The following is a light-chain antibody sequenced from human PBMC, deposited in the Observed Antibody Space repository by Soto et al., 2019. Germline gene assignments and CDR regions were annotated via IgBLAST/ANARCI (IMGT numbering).Light chain of an antibody. Sequence: EIGLTQSPGTLSLSPGERATRSCRASQSVSSSYLAWYQQKPGQAPSLLIYGASSRATGVPDRFSGSGSGTDFTLTISRLEPEDFAVYYCQHYLKGFGQGPKVEIK. CDR1: QSVSSSY. V-gene: IGKV3-20*01. CDR3: QHYLKG. CDR2: GAS. J-gene: IGKJ1*01.